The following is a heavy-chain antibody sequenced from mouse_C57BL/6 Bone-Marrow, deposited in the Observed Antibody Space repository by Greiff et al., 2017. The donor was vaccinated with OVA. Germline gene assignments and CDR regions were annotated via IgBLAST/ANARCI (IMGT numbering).Heavy chain of an antibody. Sequence: VQLQQPGAELVKPGASVKMSCKASGYTFTSYWITWVKQRPGQGLEWIGDIYPGSGSTNYNEKFKSKATLPVDTSSSTAYLQLSSLTSEDSAVYYCARRGDSSCYNYFDYWGQGTTLTVSS. CDR3: ARRGDSSCYNYFDY. CDR2: IYPGSGST. J-gene: IGHJ2*01. V-gene: IGHV1-55*01. CDR1: GYTFTSYW. D-gene: IGHD3-2*02.